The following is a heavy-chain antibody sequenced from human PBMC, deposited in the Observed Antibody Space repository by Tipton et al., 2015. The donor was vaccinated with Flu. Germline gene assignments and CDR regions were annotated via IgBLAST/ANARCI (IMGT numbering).Heavy chain of an antibody. Sequence: TLSLTCTVSGDSMSSGRHYWSWIRQPAGKGLEWIGRIYTSGSSNYSPSLKGRVTISLDTSKKQFSLKLSSVTAADTAVYYCARGGDYGDYFDYWGQGTLVTVSS. CDR2: IYTSGSS. CDR1: GDSMSSGRHY. V-gene: IGHV4-61*02. CDR3: ARGGDYGDYFDY. J-gene: IGHJ4*02. D-gene: IGHD4-17*01.